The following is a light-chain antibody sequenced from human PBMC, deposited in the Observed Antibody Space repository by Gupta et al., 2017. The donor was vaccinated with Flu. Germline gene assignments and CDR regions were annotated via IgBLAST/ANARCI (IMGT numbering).Light chain of an antibody. Sequence: QSVLTQPPSASGTPGQRVTISCSGSSSNIGSNTVNWYQQLPGTAPKLLIYSNNQRPSGVPDRFSGSTSGTSASLAISGLQSEDEADYYCAAWDDSLNGVFGTGTKVTVL. CDR2: SNN. V-gene: IGLV1-44*01. CDR3: AAWDDSLNGV. J-gene: IGLJ1*01. CDR1: SSNIGSNT.